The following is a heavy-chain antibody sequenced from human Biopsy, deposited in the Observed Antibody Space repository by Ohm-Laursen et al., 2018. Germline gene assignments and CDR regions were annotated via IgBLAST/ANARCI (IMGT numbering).Heavy chain of an antibody. CDR1: GYTFINYD. V-gene: IGHV1-2*02. Sequence: ASVKVSCNASGYTFINYDINWVRQAPGQGLEWLGWINPDTGGTKYAQKFQGRVAMTRDTSISTAYLDLSSLGSEDTAVYYCAREKPFGASWGYWGQGTLVTVSS. J-gene: IGHJ4*02. CDR2: INPDTGGT. CDR3: AREKPFGASWGY. D-gene: IGHD6-13*01.